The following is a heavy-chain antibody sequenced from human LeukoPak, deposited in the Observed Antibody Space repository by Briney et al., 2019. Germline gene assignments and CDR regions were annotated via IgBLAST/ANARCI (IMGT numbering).Heavy chain of an antibody. CDR3: ARVSGLTGTYWFDP. CDR2: IIPILGIA. V-gene: IGHV1-69*04. D-gene: IGHD1-7*01. Sequence: SVKVSCKASGGTFSSYAISWVRQAPGQGLEWMGRIIPILGIANYAQKFQGRVTITADKSTSTAYMELSSLRSEDTAVYYCARVSGLTGTYWFDPWGQGTLVNVSS. J-gene: IGHJ5*02. CDR1: GGTFSSYA.